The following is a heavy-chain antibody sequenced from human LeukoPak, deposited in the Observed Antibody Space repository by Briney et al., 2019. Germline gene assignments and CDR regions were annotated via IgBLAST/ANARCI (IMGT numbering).Heavy chain of an antibody. CDR2: IYPGDSDT. D-gene: IGHD6-13*01. CDR1: GYIFTSYW. Sequence: GASLKISCKGSGYIFTSYWIGWVRQMPGKGLERMGIIYPGDSDTRYSPSFQGQVTISADKSISTAYLQWSSLKASDTAMYYCARQVWDSSSWSFDYWGQGTLVTVSS. J-gene: IGHJ4*02. V-gene: IGHV5-51*01. CDR3: ARQVWDSSSWSFDY.